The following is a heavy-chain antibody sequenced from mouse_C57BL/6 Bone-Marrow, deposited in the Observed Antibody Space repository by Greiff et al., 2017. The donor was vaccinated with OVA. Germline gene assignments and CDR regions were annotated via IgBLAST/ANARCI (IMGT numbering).Heavy chain of an antibody. CDR1: GYTFTDYN. D-gene: IGHD2-4*01. J-gene: IGHJ3*01. CDR2: INPNNGGT. Sequence: VQLQQSGPELVKPGASVKMSCKASGYTFTDYNMHWVKQSHGKSLEWIGYINPNNGGTSYNQKFKGKATLTVNKSSSTAYMELRSLTSEDSAVYYCARRDGYDYTWFAYWGQGTRVTVSA. V-gene: IGHV1-22*01. CDR3: ARRDGYDYTWFAY.